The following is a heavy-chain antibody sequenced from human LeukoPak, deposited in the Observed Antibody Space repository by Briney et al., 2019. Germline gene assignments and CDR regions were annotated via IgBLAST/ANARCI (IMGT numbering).Heavy chain of an antibody. Sequence: GGSLRLSCAASGFTVSSDYMSWVRQAPGKGLEWVSVIYSGGSTYYADSVKGRFTISRDNSKNTLYLQMNSLRAEDTAVYYCAKLAGYCSSTSCAPTFDYWGQGTLVTVSS. CDR3: AKLAGYCSSTSCAPTFDY. J-gene: IGHJ4*02. V-gene: IGHV3-53*01. D-gene: IGHD2-2*01. CDR1: GFTVSSDY. CDR2: IYSGGST.